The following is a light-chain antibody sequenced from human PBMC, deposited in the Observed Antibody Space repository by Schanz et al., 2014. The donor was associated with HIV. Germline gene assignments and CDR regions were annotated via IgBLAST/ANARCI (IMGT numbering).Light chain of an antibody. Sequence: EIVLTQSPDTLSLSPGERATLSCRASQSVSSSYLAWYQQKPGQAPRLLIYGASSRATGITDRFSGSGSGTDFILTISSLEPEDFAVYYCQYFGNSGGTFGGGTKVEIK. CDR3: QYFGNSGGT. CDR1: QSVSSSY. CDR2: GAS. J-gene: IGKJ4*01. V-gene: IGKV3-20*01.